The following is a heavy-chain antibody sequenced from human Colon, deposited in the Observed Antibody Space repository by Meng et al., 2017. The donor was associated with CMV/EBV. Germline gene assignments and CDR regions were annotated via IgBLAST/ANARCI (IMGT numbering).Heavy chain of an antibody. CDR3: AKVSSPMGALPLGCVDP. Sequence: YTFIGQYIHWIRQAPGQGLEWMGWINPNSGGTNYVEKFQGRVTMTRDTSISTVYMELSGLRSDDTAVYFCAKVSSPMGALPLGCVDPWGQGTLVTVSS. V-gene: IGHV1-2*02. CDR1: YTFIGQY. CDR2: INPNSGGT. D-gene: IGHD1-26*01. J-gene: IGHJ5*02.